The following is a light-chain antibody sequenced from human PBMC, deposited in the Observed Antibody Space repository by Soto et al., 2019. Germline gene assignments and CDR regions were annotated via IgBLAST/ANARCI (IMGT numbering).Light chain of an antibody. V-gene: IGLV2-8*01. J-gene: IGLJ1*01. CDR1: SRDVGGQNY. CDR2: AVS. CDR3: CSHAGNNNYV. Sequence: QSALTQPPSASGSPGQSVAISCTGTSRDVGGQNYVSWYQQHPGKAPKLIIYAVSNRPSGVPDRFSGSKSGNTAYLTISGIRAEDEADYYCCSHAGNNNYVFGTGTKLTVL.